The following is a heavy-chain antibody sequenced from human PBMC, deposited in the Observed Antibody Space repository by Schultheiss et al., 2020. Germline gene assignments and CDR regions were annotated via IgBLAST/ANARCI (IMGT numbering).Heavy chain of an antibody. CDR1: GYTFTSYG. D-gene: IGHD6-13*01. J-gene: IGHJ3*02. CDR2: MNPNSGNT. Sequence: ASVKVSCKASGYTFTSYGISWVRQAPGQGLEWMGWMNPNSGNTGYAQKFQGRVTMTRNTSISTAYMELSSLRSEDTAVYYCARSSSSWYPGAFDIWGQGTMVNVSS. CDR3: ARSSSSWYPGAFDI. V-gene: IGHV1-8*02.